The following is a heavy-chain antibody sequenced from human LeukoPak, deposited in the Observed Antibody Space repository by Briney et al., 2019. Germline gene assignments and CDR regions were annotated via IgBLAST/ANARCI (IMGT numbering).Heavy chain of an antibody. J-gene: IGHJ4*02. V-gene: IGHV3-43*02. Sequence: GGSLRLSCVASGLPTADFAMHWVRQAPGKGLEWVSLISGDGVSTFYADSVKGRFSISRDNSKNSLSLEMNSLRTEDTAMYYCARESGKFDYWGQGTLVAVSS. CDR2: ISGDGVST. CDR1: GLPTADFA. CDR3: ARESGKFDY.